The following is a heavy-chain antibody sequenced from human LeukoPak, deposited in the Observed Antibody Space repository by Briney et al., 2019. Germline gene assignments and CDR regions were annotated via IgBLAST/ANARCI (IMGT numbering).Heavy chain of an antibody. CDR3: ARDPYGDYSQNTMDV. V-gene: IGHV3-21*01. D-gene: IGHD4-17*01. Sequence: GSLRLSCAASGFTFSSYSINWVRQAPGKGLEWVSSISSTGSYIYYADSVKGRFTISRDNAKNSLYLQMNSLSAEDTAVYYCARDPYGDYSQNTMDVWGQGTTVTVSS. CDR2: ISSTGSYI. CDR1: GFTFSSYS. J-gene: IGHJ6*02.